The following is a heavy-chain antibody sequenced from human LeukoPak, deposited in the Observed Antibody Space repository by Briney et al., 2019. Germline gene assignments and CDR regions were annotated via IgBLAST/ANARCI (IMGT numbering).Heavy chain of an antibody. CDR1: GVSVRSYNY. J-gene: IGHJ4*02. CDR3: ARHVTTVTFFDF. Sequence: SGTLSLTCAVSGVSVRSYNYWSWVRQPPGKSLEWLGEVYHSGSTIYNPSLESRITISMDTSKNQFSLKLSSVTAADTAVYFCARHVTTVTFFDFWGQGTLVTVSS. CDR2: VYHSGST. D-gene: IGHD4-11*01. V-gene: IGHV4-4*02.